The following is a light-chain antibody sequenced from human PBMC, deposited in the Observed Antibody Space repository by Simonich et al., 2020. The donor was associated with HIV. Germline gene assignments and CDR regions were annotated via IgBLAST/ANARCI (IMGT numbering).Light chain of an antibody. V-gene: IGKV3-15*01. Sequence: EIVMTQSPATLSVSPGARATLSCRASQSVSSNLACYQQKPGQAPRLLIYGASTRATGIPARFSGSGSGTEFTLTISSLQSEDFAVYYCQQYNNWWTFGQGTKVEIK. CDR1: QSVSSN. CDR3: QQYNNWWT. J-gene: IGKJ1*01. CDR2: GAS.